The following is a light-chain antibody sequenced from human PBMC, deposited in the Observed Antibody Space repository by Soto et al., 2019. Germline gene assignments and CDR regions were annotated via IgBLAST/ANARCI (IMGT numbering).Light chain of an antibody. CDR2: AAS. CDR1: QGINNY. Sequence: DIQMNQSPSSLSASVGDRVTVTCRASQGINNYLAWYQHKPGEVPNLLIYAASTLHSGVASRFSGSGSGTHFTLTISSLQPEGVAAYYCQNYDSDYFTVGPKTKMDIK. J-gene: IGKJ3*01. V-gene: IGKV1-27*01. CDR3: QNYDSDYFT.